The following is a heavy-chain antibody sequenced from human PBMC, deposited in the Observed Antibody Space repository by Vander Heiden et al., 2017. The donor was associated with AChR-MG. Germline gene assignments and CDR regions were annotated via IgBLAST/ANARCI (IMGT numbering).Heavy chain of an antibody. CDR2: ISSSSSYI. V-gene: IGHV3-21*01. CDR1: GFPFSSYS. CDR3: ARDSPYPHSSGWL. Sequence: EVQLVESGGGLVKPGGSLRLSCAASGFPFSSYSMNWVRQAPGKGLEWVSSISSSSSYIYYADSVKGRFTISRDNAKNSLYLQMNSLRAEDTAVYYCARDSPYPHSSGWLWGQGTLVTVSS. J-gene: IGHJ4*02. D-gene: IGHD6-19*01.